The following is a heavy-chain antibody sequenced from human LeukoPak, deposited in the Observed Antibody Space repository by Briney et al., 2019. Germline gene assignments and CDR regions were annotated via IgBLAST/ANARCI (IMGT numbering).Heavy chain of an antibody. CDR3: TTPRREQWLAYYFDY. CDR2: IKSKTDGGTT. J-gene: IGHJ4*02. D-gene: IGHD6-19*01. V-gene: IGHV3-15*01. Sequence: PGGSLRLSCAASGFTFVNAWMSWVRQAPGKGLEWVGRIKSKTDGGTTDYAAPVKGRFTISRDDSKNTLYLQMNSLKTEDTAVYYCTTPRREQWLAYYFDYWGQGTLVTVSS. CDR1: GFTFVNAW.